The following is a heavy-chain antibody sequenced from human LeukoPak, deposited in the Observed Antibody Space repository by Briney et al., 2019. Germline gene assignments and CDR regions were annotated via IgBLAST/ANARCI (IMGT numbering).Heavy chain of an antibody. CDR1: GGSISSYY. V-gene: IGHV4-59*08. CDR2: IYYSGST. CDR3: AGTSTYYDFWINDY. Sequence: SETLSLTCTVSGGSISSYYWSWIRQPPGKGLEWIGYIYYSGSTNYNPSLESRVTISVDTSKNQFSLKLSSVTAAGTAVYYCAGTSTYYDFWINDYWGQGTLVTVSS. J-gene: IGHJ4*02. D-gene: IGHD3-3*01.